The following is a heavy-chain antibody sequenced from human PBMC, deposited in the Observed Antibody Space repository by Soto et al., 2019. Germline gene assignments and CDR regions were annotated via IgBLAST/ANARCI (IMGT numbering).Heavy chain of an antibody. Sequence: QVQLVESGGGVVQPGGSLRLSCAASGFTFSSYGMHWVRQAPGKGLEWVAVISYDGSNKYYADSVKGRFTISRDNSKNTLYLQMNSLRAEDTAVYYCAKARYYYDSSGYWGLNYFQHWGQGTLVTVSS. CDR2: ISYDGSNK. J-gene: IGHJ1*01. V-gene: IGHV3-30*18. CDR1: GFTFSSYG. D-gene: IGHD3-22*01. CDR3: AKARYYYDSSGYWGLNYFQH.